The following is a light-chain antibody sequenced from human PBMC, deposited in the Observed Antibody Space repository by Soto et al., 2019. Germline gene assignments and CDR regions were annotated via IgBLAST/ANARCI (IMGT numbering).Light chain of an antibody. Sequence: DIQMPQFPSSLSASVGRRLTITSRASQSIRSYLNWFQQKPGKAPKLLIYAASNLQSGVPSRLSGSGSGTDFTLTISSLQPEDFATYYCQQSFSTPTFGQGTRLEIK. V-gene: IGKV1-39*01. CDR2: AAS. J-gene: IGKJ5*01. CDR3: QQSFSTPT. CDR1: QSIRSY.